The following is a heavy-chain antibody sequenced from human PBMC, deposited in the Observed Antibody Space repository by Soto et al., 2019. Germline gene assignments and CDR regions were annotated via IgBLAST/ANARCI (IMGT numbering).Heavy chain of an antibody. J-gene: IGHJ6*02. CDR1: GFTFSSLA. CDR2: ITAGGETT. V-gene: IGHV3-23*01. Sequence: GGSLRLSCAASGFTFSSLAMTWVRQAPGRGLEWVSTITAGGETTYYADSLRGRFAVSRDNSKNTLFLHMNSLGAEDTAVYYCAKSLSTAVNYGLDVWGQGTSVTVSS. D-gene: IGHD2-2*01. CDR3: AKSLSTAVNYGLDV.